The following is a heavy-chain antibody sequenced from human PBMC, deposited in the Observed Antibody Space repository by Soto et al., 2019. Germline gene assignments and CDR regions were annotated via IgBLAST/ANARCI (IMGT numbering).Heavy chain of an antibody. CDR1: GCTFSNYG. Sequence: QTGGSLRLSCASSGCTFSNYGVHWVRHAPGKGLELVAVIWYDGSYKYYEDSVKGRFTISRGNSKNSLYLQMNSLRVDDTAVYYCARDPRKPSVTTSIDHWGQGTQVTVSS. J-gene: IGHJ4*02. D-gene: IGHD4-17*01. CDR3: ARDPRKPSVTTSIDH. CDR2: IWYDGSYK. V-gene: IGHV3-33*01.